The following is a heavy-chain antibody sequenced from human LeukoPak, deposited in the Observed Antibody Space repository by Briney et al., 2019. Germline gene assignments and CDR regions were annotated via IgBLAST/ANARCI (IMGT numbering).Heavy chain of an antibody. J-gene: IGHJ4*02. CDR2: IYYSGST. Sequence: PSETLSLTCAVSGGSISSSSYYWGWIRQPPGKGLEWIGSIYYSGSTYYNPSLKSRVTISVDTSKNQFSLKLSSVTAADTAVYYCARQTGSGLFILPGGQGTLVTVSS. V-gene: IGHV4-39*01. CDR1: GGSISSSSYY. D-gene: IGHD3/OR15-3a*01. CDR3: ARQTGSGLFILP.